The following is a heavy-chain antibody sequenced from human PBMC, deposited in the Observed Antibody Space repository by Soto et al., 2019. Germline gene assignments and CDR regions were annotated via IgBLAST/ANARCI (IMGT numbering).Heavy chain of an antibody. D-gene: IGHD4-17*01. V-gene: IGHV1-2*02. CDR2: VNPNTGVT. CDR1: GYTFTAYQ. J-gene: IGHJ4*02. Sequence: GASVKVSCKASGYTFTAYQIHWLRQVPGQGLEWMGWVNPNTGVTNYARKFQGRVTMTRDTSSSTAYMDLSSLKPDDTAIYYCARYVYYGDFFDSWGQGALVTVSS. CDR3: ARYVYYGDFFDS.